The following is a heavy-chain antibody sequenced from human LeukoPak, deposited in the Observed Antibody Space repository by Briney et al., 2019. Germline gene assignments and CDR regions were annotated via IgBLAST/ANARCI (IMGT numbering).Heavy chain of an antibody. Sequence: GGSLRLSCAASGFTFSSYSMNWVRQAPGKGLEWVSSISSSSSYIYYADSVKGRFTISGDNAKNSLYLQMNSLRAEDTAVYYCARDRGDPYYFDYWGQGTLVTVSS. CDR2: ISSSSSYI. CDR1: GFTFSSYS. CDR3: ARDRGDPYYFDY. V-gene: IGHV3-21*03. D-gene: IGHD2-21*02. J-gene: IGHJ4*02.